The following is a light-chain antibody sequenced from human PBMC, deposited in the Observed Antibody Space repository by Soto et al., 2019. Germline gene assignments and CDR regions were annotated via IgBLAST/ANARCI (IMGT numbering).Light chain of an antibody. V-gene: IGKV1-5*01. CDR3: QQYNSYSQVT. CDR2: DAS. J-gene: IGKJ1*01. Sequence: NMAQSPSTLSAAVGLRVPITCRASQSISSWLAWYQQKPGKAPKLLIYDASSLERGVPSRFSGSGSGTEFTLTISSLQPDDFATYYCQQYNSYSQVTFGQGTKVDIK. CDR1: QSISSW.